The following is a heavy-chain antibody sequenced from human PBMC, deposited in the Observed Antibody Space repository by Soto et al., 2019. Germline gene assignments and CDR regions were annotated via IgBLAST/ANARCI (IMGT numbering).Heavy chain of an antibody. J-gene: IGHJ4*02. D-gene: IGHD3-22*01. CDR1: GGSISSGSYY. Sequence: SSETLSLTCTVSGGSISSGSYYWSWIRQHPGKGLEWIGYIYYSGSTYYNPSLKSRVTISVDTSKNQFSLKLSSVTAADTAVYYCARGPRAPMIVVGPNYFDYWGQGTLVTVSS. V-gene: IGHV4-31*03. CDR3: ARGPRAPMIVVGPNYFDY. CDR2: IYYSGST.